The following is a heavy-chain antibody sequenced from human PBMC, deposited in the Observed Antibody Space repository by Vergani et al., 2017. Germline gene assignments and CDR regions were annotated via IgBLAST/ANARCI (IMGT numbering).Heavy chain of an antibody. J-gene: IGHJ4*02. Sequence: QVQVVQSGAEVKKSGASVKVSCKASGYTFSNYYMHWVRQAPGQGLEWMGIINPSGVHTNYAQKLQGRVTMTRDTSTSPVYMELSSLRSEDTAIYYCARGDYGILTGYRYWGQGTLVTVSA. D-gene: IGHD3-9*01. CDR1: GYTFSNYY. CDR3: ARGDYGILTGYRY. CDR2: INPSGVHT. V-gene: IGHV1-46*03.